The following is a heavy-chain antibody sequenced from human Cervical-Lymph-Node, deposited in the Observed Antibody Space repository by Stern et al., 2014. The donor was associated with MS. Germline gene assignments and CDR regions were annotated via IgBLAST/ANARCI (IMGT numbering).Heavy chain of an antibody. CDR1: GYTFTNYY. CDR3: AKVGVTGPTDAFDV. J-gene: IGHJ3*01. V-gene: IGHV5-51*01. CDR2: IYGDDSDI. D-gene: IGHD2-21*02. Sequence: VQLVQSGSEVKRPGESLKISCKGSGYTFTNYYIAWVRQMAGQGLEWMGIIYGDDSDIRYSPSFQGQVPISVDKSINTANLQWRSLKASDTAIYYCAKVGVTGPTDAFDVWGQGTMVFVSS.